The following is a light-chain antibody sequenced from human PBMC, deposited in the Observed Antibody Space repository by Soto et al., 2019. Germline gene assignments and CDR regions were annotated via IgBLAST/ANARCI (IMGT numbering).Light chain of an antibody. V-gene: IGLV1-40*01. J-gene: IGLJ2*01. Sequence: QSVLTQPPSVSGAPGQRVTISCTGSSSNIGAGYDVHWYQQLPGTAPKLLIYGNSNRPSGVPDRFSGSKSGTSASLAITGLQAEDEADYYYQCYDSSLSGNVVFGGGTKVTVL. CDR3: QCYDSSLSGNVV. CDR1: SSNIGAGYD. CDR2: GNS.